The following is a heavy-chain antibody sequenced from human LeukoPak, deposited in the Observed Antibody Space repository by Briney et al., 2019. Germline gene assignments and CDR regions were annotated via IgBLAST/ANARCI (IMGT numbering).Heavy chain of an antibody. D-gene: IGHD5-18*01. CDR2: IYYSGST. CDR1: GGSISSSSYY. Sequence: PSETLSLTCTVSGGSISSSSYYWGWIRQPPGKGLEWIGSIYYSGSTYYNPSLKSRVTISVDTSKNQFSLKLSSVTAADTAVYYCARGALDTAMADYWGQGTLVTVSS. V-gene: IGHV4-39*07. J-gene: IGHJ4*02. CDR3: ARGALDTAMADY.